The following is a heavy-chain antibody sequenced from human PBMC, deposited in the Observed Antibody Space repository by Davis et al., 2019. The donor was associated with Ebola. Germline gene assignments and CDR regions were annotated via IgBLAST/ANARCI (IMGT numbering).Heavy chain of an antibody. V-gene: IGHV4-34*01. CDR2: INYSGST. CDR3: SRGGGFGGYGMDV. CDR1: GGSSSGYY. J-gene: IGHJ6*02. Sequence: MPGGSLRLSCAVYGGSSSGYYWTWIRQPPGKGLEWIGAINYSGSTNYNPSLKSRVTISVYTSKNQFSLKLRSVTAAAPAVYYCSRGGGFGGYGMDVWGQGTTVTVSS. D-gene: IGHD3-10*01.